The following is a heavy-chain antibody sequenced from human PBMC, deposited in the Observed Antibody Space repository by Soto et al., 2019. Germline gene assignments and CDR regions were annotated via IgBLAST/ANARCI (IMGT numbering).Heavy chain of an antibody. CDR1: GGSISSGGYY. CDR2: IYYSGST. V-gene: IGHV4-31*03. J-gene: IGHJ4*02. CDR3: ALNQRYAGDLSRFDY. D-gene: IGHD2-2*01. Sequence: PSETLSLTCTVSGGSISSGGYYWSWIRQHPGKGLEWIGYIYYSGSTYYNPSLKSRVTISVDTSKNQFSLKLSSVTAADTAVYYCALNQRYAGDLSRFDYWGQGTLVTVS.